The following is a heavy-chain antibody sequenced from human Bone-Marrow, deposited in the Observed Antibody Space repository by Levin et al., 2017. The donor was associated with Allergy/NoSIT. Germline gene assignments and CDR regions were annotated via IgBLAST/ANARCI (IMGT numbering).Heavy chain of an antibody. Sequence: GGSLRLSCATSGFTFSSYSMNWVRQAPGKGLEWVSYINSSSGTIYYEDSVKGGLTISRDNAKKSLYLQMSSLRFEDTAVYYCVRGLPDYWGQGTLVTVSS. CDR1: GFTFSSYS. V-gene: IGHV3-48*01. CDR2: INSSSGTI. J-gene: IGHJ4*02. CDR3: VRGLPDY.